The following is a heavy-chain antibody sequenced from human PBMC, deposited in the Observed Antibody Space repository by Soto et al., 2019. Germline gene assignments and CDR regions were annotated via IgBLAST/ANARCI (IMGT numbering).Heavy chain of an antibody. Sequence: SLRLSCAASGFTFSSYGMHWVRQAPGKGLEWVAVISYDGSNKYYADSVKGRFTISRDNSKNTLYLQMNSLRAEDTAVYYCAKDRGYCSSTSCYTDLGYYYYGMDVWGQGTTVTVSS. V-gene: IGHV3-30*18. CDR1: GFTFSSYG. CDR2: ISYDGSNK. D-gene: IGHD2-2*02. CDR3: AKDRGYCSSTSCYTDLGYYYYGMDV. J-gene: IGHJ6*02.